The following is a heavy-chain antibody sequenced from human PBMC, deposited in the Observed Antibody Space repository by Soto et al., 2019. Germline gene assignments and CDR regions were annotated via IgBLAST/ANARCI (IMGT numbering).Heavy chain of an antibody. CDR1: GYTFIHND. Sequence: QVQLEQSGTEVKKPGASVKISCKASGYTFIHNDINWVRQASGQGLEWMGWMSPKSGNTGSAQKFQGRVTMTSDTSIPTAYMELTGQTSGDTAIYYCARMYGGSTLDIWGQGSLVVVSS. J-gene: IGHJ4*02. V-gene: IGHV1-8*01. D-gene: IGHD5-12*01. CDR3: ARMYGGSTLDI. CDR2: MSPKSGNT.